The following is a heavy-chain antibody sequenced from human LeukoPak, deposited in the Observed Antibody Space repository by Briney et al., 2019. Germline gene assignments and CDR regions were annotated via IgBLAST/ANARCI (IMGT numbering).Heavy chain of an antibody. Sequence: GGSLRLSCAASGFTFSSYAMHWVRQAPSKGLEWVAVISYDGSNKYYADSVKGRFTISRDNSKNTLYLQMNSLRAEDTAVYYCARDTQPQYCTNGVCYLDYWGQGTLVTVSS. J-gene: IGHJ4*02. CDR3: ARDTQPQYCTNGVCYLDY. D-gene: IGHD2-8*01. V-gene: IGHV3-30-3*01. CDR1: GFTFSSYA. CDR2: ISYDGSNK.